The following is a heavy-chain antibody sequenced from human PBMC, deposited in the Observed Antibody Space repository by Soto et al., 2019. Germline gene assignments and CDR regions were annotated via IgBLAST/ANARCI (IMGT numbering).Heavy chain of an antibody. J-gene: IGHJ6*03. CDR2: IYYSGST. D-gene: IGHD2-21*01. Sequence: QVQLQESGPGLVKPSETLSLTCTVSGGSISSYYWSWIRQPPGKGLEWIGYIYYSGSTNYNPSLRSRVTISVDTSKNQFALKLSSVTAADTAVYYCARDFPIGLGEYYYMDVWGKGTTVTVSS. CDR1: GGSISSYY. CDR3: ARDFPIGLGEYYYMDV. V-gene: IGHV4-59*01.